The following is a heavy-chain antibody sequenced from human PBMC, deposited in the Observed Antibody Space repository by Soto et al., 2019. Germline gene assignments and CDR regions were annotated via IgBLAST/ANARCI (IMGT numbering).Heavy chain of an antibody. V-gene: IGHV1-18*03. Sequence: QVRLVHSETEVKKPGASVNVSCKASGYTFTSYTISWVRQAPGQGLERMGWISANNGNTEFAQKFQDRLTMIADTTTSTAYWELRNLRHDDIAVYCFTISLPWFDPWGQGTLVAVSS. CDR3: TISLPWFDP. J-gene: IGHJ5*02. CDR2: ISANNGNT. CDR1: GYTFTSYT.